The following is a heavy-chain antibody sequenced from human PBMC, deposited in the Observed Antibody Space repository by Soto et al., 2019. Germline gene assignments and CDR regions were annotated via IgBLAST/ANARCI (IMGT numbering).Heavy chain of an antibody. V-gene: IGHV3-33*01. CDR1: GFTVSSYG. CDR2: IWYDGSNK. J-gene: IGHJ4*02. CDR3: ARANDFWSGYKTRLDY. D-gene: IGHD3-3*01. Sequence: GSLRLSCAASGFTVSSYGMHWVRQAPGKGLEWVAVIWYDGSNKYYADSVKGRFTISRDNSKNTLYLQMNSLRAEDTAVYYCARANDFWSGYKTRLDYWGQGTLVTVSS.